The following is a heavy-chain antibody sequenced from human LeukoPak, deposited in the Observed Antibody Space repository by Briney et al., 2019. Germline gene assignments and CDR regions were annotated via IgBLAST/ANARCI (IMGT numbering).Heavy chain of an antibody. CDR3: ARRRDFIDY. D-gene: IGHD3/OR15-3a*01. CDR1: GFNLSDYY. V-gene: IGHV3-11*01. Sequence: PGGSLRLSCAASGFNLSDYYMSWIRQARGKGLEWVSYSSSSGSTIYYADSVKGRFAISRDNAKNSLYLQMNSLRAEDTAVYYCARRRDFIDYWGQGTLVTVSS. J-gene: IGHJ4*02. CDR2: SSSSGSTI.